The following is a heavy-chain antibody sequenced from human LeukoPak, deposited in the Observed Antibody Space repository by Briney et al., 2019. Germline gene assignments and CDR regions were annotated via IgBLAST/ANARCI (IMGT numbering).Heavy chain of an antibody. CDR3: AKDPRVVVVAAAGY. D-gene: IGHD2-15*01. V-gene: IGHV3-23*01. Sequence: GGTLRLSCAASEFTFSSYAMTWVRQAPGKGLEWVSAISGSGGSTYYADSVKGRFTISRDNSKNTLYLQMNSLRAEDTAVYYCAKDPRVVVVAAAGYWGQGTLVTVSS. CDR2: ISGSGGST. J-gene: IGHJ4*02. CDR1: EFTFSSYA.